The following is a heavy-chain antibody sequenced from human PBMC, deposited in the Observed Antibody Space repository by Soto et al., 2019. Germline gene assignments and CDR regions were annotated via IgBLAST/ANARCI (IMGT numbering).Heavy chain of an antibody. V-gene: IGHV1-46*01. CDR1: GETVTSYY. CDR3: ARDRLVFWSGYYYDCGY. Sequence: ASLEVSCQESGETVTSYYMNRERQAPGQGLEWLGIINLSGGSSSYALKFQGRVTMTKDTSTITVYIELSSLRSEDTAVYYYARDRLVFWSGYYYDCGYWRQGTLVTVS. J-gene: IGHJ4*02. CDR2: INLSGGSS. D-gene: IGHD3-3*01.